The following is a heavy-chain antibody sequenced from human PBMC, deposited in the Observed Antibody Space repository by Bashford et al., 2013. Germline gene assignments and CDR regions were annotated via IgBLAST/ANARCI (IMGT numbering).Heavy chain of an antibody. D-gene: IGHD2-8*01. CDR2: MNPSSGDS. Sequence: ASVKVSCKASGYSFSTYNINWVRQATGQGLEWMGWMNPSSGDSGYIEKFQGRVTLTSSTSTSTAYMELSRLGSEDTAIYYCARNDRYGMDVWGQGTTVTVSS. J-gene: IGHJ6*02. CDR3: ARNDRYGMDV. V-gene: IGHV1-8*03. CDR1: GYSFSTYN.